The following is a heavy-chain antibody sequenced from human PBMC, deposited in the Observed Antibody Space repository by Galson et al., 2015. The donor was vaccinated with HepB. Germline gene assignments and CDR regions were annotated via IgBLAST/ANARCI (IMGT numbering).Heavy chain of an antibody. Sequence: SLRLSCAASGFTFRSYAMHWVRQAPGKGLEYVSAFCSNGGSTYYANSVKGRFTISRDNSKNTLYLQMGSLRAEDMAVYYCARASGGYSGYDSLFDYWGQGTLVTVSS. D-gene: IGHD5-12*01. V-gene: IGHV3-64*01. J-gene: IGHJ4*02. CDR3: ARASGGYSGYDSLFDY. CDR2: FCSNGGST. CDR1: GFTFRSYA.